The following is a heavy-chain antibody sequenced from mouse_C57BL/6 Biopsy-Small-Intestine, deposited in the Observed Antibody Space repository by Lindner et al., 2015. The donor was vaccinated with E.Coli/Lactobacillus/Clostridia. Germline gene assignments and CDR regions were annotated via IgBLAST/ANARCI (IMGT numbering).Heavy chain of an antibody. CDR1: GYSFTDYN. D-gene: IGHD1-1*01. CDR3: ARSGGYYGYCAMDY. V-gene: IGHV1-39*01. J-gene: IGHJ4*01. CDR2: INPNYGTT. Sequence: VQLQESGPELVKPGASVKISCKASGYSFTDYNMNWVKQSNGKSLEWIGVINPNYGTTSYNQKFKGKATLTVDQSSSTAYMQLNSPTSEDSAVYYCARSGGYYGYCAMDYWGQGTSVTVSS.